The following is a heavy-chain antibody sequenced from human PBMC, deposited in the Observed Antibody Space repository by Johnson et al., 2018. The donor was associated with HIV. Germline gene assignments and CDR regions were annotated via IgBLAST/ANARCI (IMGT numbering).Heavy chain of an antibody. CDR2: ISSDGSNK. D-gene: IGHD4-23*01. J-gene: IGHJ3*02. CDR3: ARWGVVTPHAFDI. Sequence: VQLVESGGGVVQPGRSLRLSCAASGFTFSNYAIHWVRQAPGKGLEWVAVISSDGSNKYHADSVKGRFTISRDNSKNTLSLQMNSLRAEDTAVYFCARWGVVTPHAFDIWGQGTMVTVSS. V-gene: IGHV3-30*04. CDR1: GFTFSNYA.